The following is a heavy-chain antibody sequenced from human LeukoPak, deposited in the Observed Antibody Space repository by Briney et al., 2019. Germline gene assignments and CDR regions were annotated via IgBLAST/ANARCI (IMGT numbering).Heavy chain of an antibody. J-gene: IGHJ4*02. CDR2: IVGSGGST. CDR3: AKDPRIAVAGTPYYFDC. D-gene: IGHD6-13*01. CDR1: GLTFSSYA. V-gene: IGHV3-23*01. Sequence: GGSLRLSCAASGLTFSSYAMSWVRQAPGKGLEWVSSIVGSGGSTFYADSVKGRFTISRDDSKNTLYLQMNSLRAEDTALYYCAKDPRIAVAGTPYYFDCWGQGTLVTVSS.